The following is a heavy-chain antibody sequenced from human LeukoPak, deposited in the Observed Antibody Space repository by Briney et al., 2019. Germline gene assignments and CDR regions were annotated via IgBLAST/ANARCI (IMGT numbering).Heavy chain of an antibody. CDR3: ARGSRRYCSGGSCYSELVH. CDR1: GGSISSYY. D-gene: IGHD2-15*01. Sequence: SETLSLTCTVSGGSISSYYWSWIRQPAGKGLEWIGRIYTSGSTNYNPSLKSRVTISVNTSKNQFSLKLSSVTAADTAVYYCARGSRRYCSGGSCYSELVHWGQGTLVTVSS. J-gene: IGHJ4*02. CDR2: IYTSGST. V-gene: IGHV4-4*07.